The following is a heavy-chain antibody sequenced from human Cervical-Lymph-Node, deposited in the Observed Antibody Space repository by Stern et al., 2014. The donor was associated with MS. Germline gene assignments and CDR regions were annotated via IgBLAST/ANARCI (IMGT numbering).Heavy chain of an antibody. CDR1: GGSISSGGYY. J-gene: IGHJ5*02. V-gene: IGHV4-31*03. Sequence: QLQLQESGPGLVKPSQTLSLTCTVSGGSISSGGYYWSWIRQHPGKGLEWIGYIYYSVSTYYNPSLKSRVTISVDTSKNQFSLKPSSVTAADTAVYYCARDGGGSYWGKWFDPWGQGTLVTVSS. CDR2: IYYSVST. CDR3: ARDGGGSYWGKWFDP. D-gene: IGHD1-26*01.